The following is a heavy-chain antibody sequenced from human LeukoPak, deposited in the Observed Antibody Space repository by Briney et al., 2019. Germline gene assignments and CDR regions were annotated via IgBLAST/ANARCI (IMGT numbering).Heavy chain of an antibody. V-gene: IGHV1-2*02. Sequence: GASVKVSCKASGYTFTGQYIHWVRQAPGQRLEWKGWINPNSGETNYAQKFQGRVSMTSDTSIGTAFMELSSLRSDDTAVYYCASLILGSGSYYQFWGQGTLVTASS. CDR2: INPNSGET. CDR1: GYTFTGQY. J-gene: IGHJ1*01. D-gene: IGHD3-10*01. CDR3: ASLILGSGSYYQF.